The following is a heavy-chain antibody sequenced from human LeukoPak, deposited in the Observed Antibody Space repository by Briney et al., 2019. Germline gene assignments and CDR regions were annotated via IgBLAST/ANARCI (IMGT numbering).Heavy chain of an antibody. CDR3: ARETPYGSLTFDY. CDR2: THGSEK. CDR1: GFIFSDYW. Sequence: GGSLRLSCAASGFIFSDYWMSWVRQAPGRGLEWVANTHGSEKYYVDSVKGRFTIPRDNAKNSLYLQMNSLRAEDTAVYYCARETPYGSLTFDYWGQGTLVTVSS. D-gene: IGHD3-10*01. J-gene: IGHJ4*02. V-gene: IGHV3-7*03.